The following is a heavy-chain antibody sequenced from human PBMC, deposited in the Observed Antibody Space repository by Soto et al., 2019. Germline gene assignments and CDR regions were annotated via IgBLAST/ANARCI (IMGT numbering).Heavy chain of an antibody. Sequence: PGGSLRLSCAASEFTFRGYAMSWVRQAPGKGLEWVSAISGSGGSTYYADSVKGRFTISRDSSKNTLYLQMNSLRAEDTAVYYCAKVPLVLGNYYDSSGYYSGYAFDIWGQGTMVTVSS. CDR2: ISGSGGST. D-gene: IGHD3-22*01. J-gene: IGHJ3*02. V-gene: IGHV3-23*01. CDR1: EFTFRGYA. CDR3: AKVPLVLGNYYDSSGYYSGYAFDI.